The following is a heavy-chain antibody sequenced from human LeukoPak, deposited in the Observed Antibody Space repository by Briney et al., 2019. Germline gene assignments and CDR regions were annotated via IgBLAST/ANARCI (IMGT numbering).Heavy chain of an antibody. D-gene: IGHD2-21*02. CDR3: ARLPPLAYCGGDCYSRYFDY. CDR2: IYPGDSDT. J-gene: IGHJ4*02. CDR1: GYRFTSYW. V-gene: IGHV5-51*01. Sequence: GESLKISCQGSGYRFTSYWIGWVRPMPGKGLEWVGIIYPGDSDTRYSPSFQGQVTISADKSISTAYLQWSSLKASDTAMYYCARLPPLAYCGGDCYSRYFDYWGQGTLVTVSS.